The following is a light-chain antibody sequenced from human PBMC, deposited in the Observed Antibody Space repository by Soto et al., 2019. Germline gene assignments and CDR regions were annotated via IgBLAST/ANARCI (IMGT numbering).Light chain of an antibody. CDR2: DAA. Sequence: DIQMTQSPYSLSAAVGDRVTIACRASQNINTYLNWYQQKPGKAPKLLIFDAASWQNGVPSRFSGGGSRTDFTLTITSLQPEDFATYYCQQTSSAPFTFGPGTKVDIK. CDR3: QQTSSAPFT. J-gene: IGKJ3*01. CDR1: QNINTY. V-gene: IGKV1-39*01.